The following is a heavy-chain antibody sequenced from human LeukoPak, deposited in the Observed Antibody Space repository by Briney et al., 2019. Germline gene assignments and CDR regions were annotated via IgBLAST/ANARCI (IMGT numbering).Heavy chain of an antibody. D-gene: IGHD5-24*01. V-gene: IGHV4-34*01. Sequence: SETLSLTCAVYGPSFSGYYWSWLRQPPGKGLEWIGEINHSGSTNYNPSLKSRVTISVDTSKNQFSLKLSSVTVADTAVYYCAGRDGYNSLDHWGQGTLVTVSA. CDR2: INHSGST. CDR1: GPSFSGYY. CDR3: AGRDGYNSLDH. J-gene: IGHJ4*02.